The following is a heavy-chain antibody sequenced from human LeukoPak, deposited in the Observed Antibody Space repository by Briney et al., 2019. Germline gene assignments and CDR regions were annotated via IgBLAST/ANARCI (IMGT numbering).Heavy chain of an antibody. Sequence: LSGGSLRLSWAASGFTFSSYSMNWVRQPPGKWLGWVSYISSSSSTIYYADSVKGRFTTSRENAKNSLYLQMNSLRADDTAVYYCARANSGSYYSDFDYWGQGTLVTVSS. J-gene: IGHJ4*02. CDR3: ARANSGSYYSDFDY. CDR1: GFTFSSYS. V-gene: IGHV3-48*01. D-gene: IGHD1-26*01. CDR2: ISSSSSTI.